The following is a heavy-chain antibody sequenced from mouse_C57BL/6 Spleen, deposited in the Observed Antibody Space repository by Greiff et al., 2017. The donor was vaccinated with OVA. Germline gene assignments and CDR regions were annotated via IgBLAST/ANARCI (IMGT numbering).Heavy chain of an antibody. CDR3: ARSGALYAMDY. CDR2: IDPSDSET. CDR1: GYTFTSYW. D-gene: IGHD3-2*02. V-gene: IGHV1-52*01. J-gene: IGHJ4*01. Sequence: QVQLKQPGAELVRPGSSVKLSCKASGYTFTSYWMHWVKQRPIQGLEWIGNIDPSDSETHYNQKFKDKATLTVDKSSSTAYMQLSSLTSEDSAVYYCARSGALYAMDYWGQGTSVTVSS.